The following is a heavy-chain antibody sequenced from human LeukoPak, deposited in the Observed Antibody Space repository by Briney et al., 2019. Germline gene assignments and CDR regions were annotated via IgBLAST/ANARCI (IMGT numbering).Heavy chain of an antibody. V-gene: IGHV1-69*05. D-gene: IGHD4-11*01. CDR1: GGTFSNDA. J-gene: IGHJ4*02. Sequence: SVKVSCKASGGTFSNDAISWVRQAPGQGLEWMGGLTPIFGTPNYAQKFQDRVTITTDESTSTAYMELSSLRSEDTAVYYCAGSDYSNYADWGQGTLVTVSS. CDR2: LTPIFGTP. CDR3: AGSDYSNYAD.